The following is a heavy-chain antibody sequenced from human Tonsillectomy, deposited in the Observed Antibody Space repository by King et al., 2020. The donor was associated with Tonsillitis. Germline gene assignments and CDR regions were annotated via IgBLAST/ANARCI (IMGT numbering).Heavy chain of an antibody. V-gene: IGHV4-59*01. Sequence: QLQESGPGLVKPSETLSLTCMVSGGSISRDYWSWIRQPPGKGLEWIGYIYYSGRTNYHPSLKSRVTISVDTSKNRFSLTLSSRTAADTAVYSCAIVWTMVRGAYFDFWGQGTLVTVSS. CDR1: GGSISRDY. CDR2: IYYSGRT. J-gene: IGHJ4*02. CDR3: AIVWTMVRGAYFDF. D-gene: IGHD3-10*01.